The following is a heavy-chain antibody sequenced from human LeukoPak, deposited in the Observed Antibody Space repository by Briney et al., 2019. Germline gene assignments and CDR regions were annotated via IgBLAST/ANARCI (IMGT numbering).Heavy chain of an antibody. V-gene: IGHV3-74*01. CDR3: ARGIRYFDWLSIDY. J-gene: IGHJ4*02. CDR2: INSDGSST. CDR1: GFTFSSYW. Sequence: GGSLRLSCAASGFTFSSYWMHWVRQAPGKGLVWVSRINSDGSSTSYADSVKGRFTISRDNAKNTLYLQMNSLRAEDTALYYCARGIRYFDWLSIDYWGRGTLVTVSS. D-gene: IGHD3-9*01.